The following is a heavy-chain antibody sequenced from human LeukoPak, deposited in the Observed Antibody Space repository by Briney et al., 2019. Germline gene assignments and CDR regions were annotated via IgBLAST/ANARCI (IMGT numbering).Heavy chain of an antibody. CDR2: INHSGST. CDR1: GGSFSGYY. V-gene: IGHV4-34*01. CDR3: ASGYGSGSYYDEYWFDP. Sequence: PSETLSLTCAVYGGSFSGYYWSWIRHPPGKGLEWIGEINHSGSTYYNPSLKSRVTISVDTSKNQFSLKLSSVTAADTAVYYCASGYGSGSYYDEYWFDPWGQGTLVTVSS. D-gene: IGHD3-10*01. J-gene: IGHJ5*02.